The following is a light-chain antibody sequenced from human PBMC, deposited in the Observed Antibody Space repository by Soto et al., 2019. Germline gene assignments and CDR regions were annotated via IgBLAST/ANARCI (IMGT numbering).Light chain of an antibody. Sequence: EIVLTQSPATLSLSPGERATLSCRASQSVSSYLAWYQQKAGQAPRLLISEASHRATGIPARFSGSGSGTDFTLTISSLEPEDFAVYYCQQRSNWPLTFGGGTRVEI. CDR1: QSVSSY. J-gene: IGKJ4*01. CDR2: EAS. CDR3: QQRSNWPLT. V-gene: IGKV3-11*01.